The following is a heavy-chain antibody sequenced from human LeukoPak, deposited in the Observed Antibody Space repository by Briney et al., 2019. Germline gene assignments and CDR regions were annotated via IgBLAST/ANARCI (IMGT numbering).Heavy chain of an antibody. CDR1: GGSISSGGYY. CDR2: IYYSGST. V-gene: IGHV4-31*03. D-gene: IGHD5-18*01. Sequence: TLSIICTVSGGSISSGGYYWSWIRQHPGKGLEWIGNIYYSGSTYYNPSLKSRVTISVDTSKNQFSLKLSSVTAADTAVYYCARVSQSDRYGYGMDVWGQGTTVTVSS. J-gene: IGHJ6*02. CDR3: ARVSQSDRYGYGMDV.